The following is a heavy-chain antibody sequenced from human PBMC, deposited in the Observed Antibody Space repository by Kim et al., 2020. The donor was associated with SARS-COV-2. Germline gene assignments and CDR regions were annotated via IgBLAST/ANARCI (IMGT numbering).Heavy chain of an antibody. Sequence: ASVKVSCKASGYTFTSYYMHWVRQAPGQGLEWMGIINPSGGSTSYAQKFQGRVTMTRDTSTSTVYMELSSLRSEDTAVYYWARDHTVRGVTTYFDYWGQETLVTVSS. D-gene: IGHD3-10*01. V-gene: IGHV1-46*01. CDR3: ARDHTVRGVTTYFDY. J-gene: IGHJ4*02. CDR2: INPSGGST. CDR1: GYTFTSYY.